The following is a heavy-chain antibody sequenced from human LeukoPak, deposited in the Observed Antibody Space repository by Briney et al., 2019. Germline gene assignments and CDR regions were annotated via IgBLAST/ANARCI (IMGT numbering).Heavy chain of an antibody. CDR2: IIPIFCTA. Sequence: SVKVSCKASGGSFSSYAIRWVRQAPGQGLEWMGGIIPIFCTANYAQKFQGRVTITTDESTSTAYVELSSLRSEDTAVYYCESVEYSSSKYWFDPWGQGTLVTVSS. J-gene: IGHJ5*02. D-gene: IGHD6-6*01. CDR3: ESVEYSSSKYWFDP. V-gene: IGHV1-69*05. CDR1: GGSFSSYA.